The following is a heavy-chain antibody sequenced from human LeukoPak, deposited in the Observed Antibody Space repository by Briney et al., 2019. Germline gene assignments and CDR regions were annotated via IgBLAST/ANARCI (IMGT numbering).Heavy chain of an antibody. Sequence: GGSRRLSCAASGFTFSDYYMSWIRQAPGKGLEWVSYISSSGSTIYYADSVKGRSTISRDNAKNSLYLQMNSLRAEDTAVYYCARVLYYDSSGQQGGAFDIWGQGTMVTVSS. CDR3: ARVLYYDSSGQQGGAFDI. CDR2: ISSSGSTI. J-gene: IGHJ3*02. D-gene: IGHD3-22*01. V-gene: IGHV3-11*01. CDR1: GFTFSDYY.